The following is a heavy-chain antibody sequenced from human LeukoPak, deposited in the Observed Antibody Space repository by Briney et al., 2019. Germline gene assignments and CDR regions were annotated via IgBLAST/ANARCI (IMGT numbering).Heavy chain of an antibody. D-gene: IGHD3-22*01. Sequence: GGSLRLFCAASGFTFSSYSMNWVRQAPGKGLEWVSSISSSGSTIYYADSVKGRFTISRDNAKNSLYLQMNSLRAEDTAVYYCARASLNYYDSSGYLKTPFDYWGQGTLVTVSS. CDR3: ARASLNYYDSSGYLKTPFDY. CDR2: ISSSGSTI. CDR1: GFTFSSYS. V-gene: IGHV3-48*04. J-gene: IGHJ4*02.